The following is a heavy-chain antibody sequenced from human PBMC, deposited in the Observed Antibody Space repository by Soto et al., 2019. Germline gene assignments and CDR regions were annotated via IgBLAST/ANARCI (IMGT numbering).Heavy chain of an antibody. CDR1: GYTFSTYA. V-gene: IGHV1-3*01. Sequence: ASVKVSCKASGYTFSTYAMHWVRQAPGQSLEWMGWINGGTGQTRYSQRFQDRVTITRDTPASTADMELTSLTSEDTAVYYCARGKGMEENYYYYGLDIWGQGTTVTVSS. CDR3: ARGKGMEENYYYYGLDI. CDR2: INGGTGQT. D-gene: IGHD1-1*01. J-gene: IGHJ6*02.